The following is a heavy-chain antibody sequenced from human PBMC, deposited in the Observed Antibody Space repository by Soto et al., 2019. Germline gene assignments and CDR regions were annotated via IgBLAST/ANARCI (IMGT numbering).Heavy chain of an antibody. CDR2: IYYSGST. V-gene: IGHV4-59*01. J-gene: IGHJ5*02. D-gene: IGHD6-13*01. CDR3: ARDQSKSSSWYWATASLFDP. CDR1: GGSISSYY. Sequence: PSETLSLTCTVSGGSISSYYWSWIRQPPGKGLEWIGYIYYSGSTNYNPSLKSRVTISVDTSKNQFSLKLSSVTAAGTAVYYCARDQSKSSSWYWATASLFDPWGQGTLVTVSS.